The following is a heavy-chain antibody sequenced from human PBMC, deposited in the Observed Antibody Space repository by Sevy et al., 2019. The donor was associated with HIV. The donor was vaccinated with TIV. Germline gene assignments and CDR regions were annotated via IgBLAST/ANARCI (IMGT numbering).Heavy chain of an antibody. D-gene: IGHD3-10*01. CDR2: IYTSGST. Sequence: SETLSLTCTVSGGSISSYYWSWIRQPAGKGLEWIGRIYTSGSTNYNPSLKSRVTMSVDTSKNQFSLKLSSVTAADTAGYYCARVDRFTRVRGVSKREEYYFDYWGQGTLVTVSS. CDR1: GGSISSYY. CDR3: ARVDRFTRVRGVSKREEYYFDY. V-gene: IGHV4-4*07. J-gene: IGHJ4*02.